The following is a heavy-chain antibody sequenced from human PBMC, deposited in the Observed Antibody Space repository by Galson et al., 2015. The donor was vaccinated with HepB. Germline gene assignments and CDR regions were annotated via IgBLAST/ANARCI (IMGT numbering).Heavy chain of an antibody. J-gene: IGHJ6*03. CDR2: MNPNSGNT. D-gene: IGHD3-3*01. Sequence: SVKVSCKASGYTFTSYDINWVRQATGQGLEWMGWMNPNSGNTGYAQKFQGRVTMTRNTSISTAYMELSSLRSEDTAVYYCARGTGSGYYNYYYYYYMDVWGKGTTVTVSS. CDR3: ARGTGSGYYNYYYYYYMDV. V-gene: IGHV1-8*01. CDR1: GYTFTSYD.